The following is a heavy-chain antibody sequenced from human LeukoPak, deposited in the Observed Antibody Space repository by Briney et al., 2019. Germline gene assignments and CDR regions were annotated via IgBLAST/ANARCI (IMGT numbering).Heavy chain of an antibody. J-gene: IGHJ6*02. CDR2: ISWDGGST. CDR1: GFTFDDYA. CDR3: AKDIAAADYYYYGMDV. D-gene: IGHD6-13*01. V-gene: IGHV3-43D*03. Sequence: PGRSLRLSCAASGFTFDDYAMHWVRQAPGKGLEWVSLISWDGGSTYYADSVKGRFTISRDNSKNSLYLQMNSLRAEDTALYYCAKDIAAADYYYYGMDVWGQGTTVTVSS.